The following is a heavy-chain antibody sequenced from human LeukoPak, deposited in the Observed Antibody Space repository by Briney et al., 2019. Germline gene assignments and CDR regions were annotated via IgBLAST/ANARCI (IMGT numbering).Heavy chain of an antibody. Sequence: ASVKVSCKASGYTFTGYYMHWVRQAPGQGLEWMGWINPNSGVTNSGQKFQGTVTMTRDTSISTVYMELSRLSSDDTAVYFCAITYTSGSGDAFDVWGQGTMVTVSS. J-gene: IGHJ3*01. CDR3: AITYTSGSGDAFDV. V-gene: IGHV1-2*02. CDR2: INPNSGVT. D-gene: IGHD6-19*01. CDR1: GYTFTGYY.